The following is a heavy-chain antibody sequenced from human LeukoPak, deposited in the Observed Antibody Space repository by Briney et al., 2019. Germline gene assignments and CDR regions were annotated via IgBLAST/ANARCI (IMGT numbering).Heavy chain of an antibody. CDR1: GFTFSSYG. CDR2: ISYDGSNK. V-gene: IGHV3-30*18. J-gene: IGHJ4*02. Sequence: GRSLRLSCAASGFTFSSYGMHWVRQAPGKGLEWVAVISYDGSNKYYADSVKGRFTISRDNSKNTLYLQMNSLRAEDTAVYYCAKDRTAMVTGLDYWGQGTLVTVSS. CDR3: AKDRTAMVTGLDY. D-gene: IGHD5-18*01.